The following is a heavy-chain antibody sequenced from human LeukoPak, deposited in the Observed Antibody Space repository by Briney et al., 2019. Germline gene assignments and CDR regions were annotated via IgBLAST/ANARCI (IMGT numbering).Heavy chain of an antibody. D-gene: IGHD3-10*01. V-gene: IGHV1-46*01. Sequence: ASVKVSCKASGYTFTSYYMQWLRQAPGQGLEWMGIINPSGGSTSYAQKFQGRDTMTRDTSTSTVYMELSSLRSEDTAVYYWARDDRGGGAFDYWGQGTLVTVSS. CDR1: GYTFTSYY. CDR2: INPSGGST. CDR3: ARDDRGGGAFDY. J-gene: IGHJ4*02.